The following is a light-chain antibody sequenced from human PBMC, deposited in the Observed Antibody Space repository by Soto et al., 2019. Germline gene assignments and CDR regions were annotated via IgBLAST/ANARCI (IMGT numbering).Light chain of an antibody. V-gene: IGKV1-39*01. CDR2: TAS. CDR1: QNINIY. Sequence: DIQVTQSPSSLSASVGDSVTITCRASQNINIYLSWSQQKPGKAPNLLIYTASNLQSGVPSRFSGSGFGTDFTLTISSLQPEDFATYYCQQTYTTPVTFGQGTKV. J-gene: IGKJ1*01. CDR3: QQTYTTPVT.